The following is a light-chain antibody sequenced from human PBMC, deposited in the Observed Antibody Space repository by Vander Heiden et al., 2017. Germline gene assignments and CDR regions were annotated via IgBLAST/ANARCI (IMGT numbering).Light chain of an antibody. J-gene: IGKJ2*03. CDR2: DTS. CDR3: QLFNAGDGKS. CDR1: QSVSTK. Sequence: EVGMTQSPATLSLSPGERATLSCRVSQSVSTKLAWYEQKPGQAPRLLIYDTSTSDADIPTRFTGSGFGTDFTLTISSLQSEDFALYFCQLFNAGDGKSVGHVTRLKMK. V-gene: IGKV3-15*01.